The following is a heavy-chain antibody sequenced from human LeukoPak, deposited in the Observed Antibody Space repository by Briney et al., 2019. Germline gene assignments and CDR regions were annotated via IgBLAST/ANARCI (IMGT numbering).Heavy chain of an antibody. CDR3: ARDTYSGSWSPLIY. D-gene: IGHD6-13*01. CDR1: GFTFSSYG. Sequence: GGSLRLSCTASGFTFSSYGMCWVRQAPGKGLEWLSAIRASGGSTYYADSVKGRFTISRDNSKNTLFLQMNSLRADDTAVYYCARDTYSGSWSPLIYWGQGTLVTVSS. V-gene: IGHV3-23*01. J-gene: IGHJ4*02. CDR2: IRASGGST.